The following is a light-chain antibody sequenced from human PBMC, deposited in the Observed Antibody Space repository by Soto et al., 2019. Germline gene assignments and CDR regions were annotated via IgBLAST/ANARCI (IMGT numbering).Light chain of an antibody. V-gene: IGLV2-14*01. Sequence: QSALTQPASVSGSPGQSITISCTGTSSDVGGYNYVSWYQQHPGKAPKLKIYEVSNRPSGVSNRFSGSKSGNTASLTISGLQAVDEADYYCTSYTSISLYVFGTGTKVTVL. J-gene: IGLJ1*01. CDR2: EVS. CDR3: TSYTSISLYV. CDR1: SSDVGGYNY.